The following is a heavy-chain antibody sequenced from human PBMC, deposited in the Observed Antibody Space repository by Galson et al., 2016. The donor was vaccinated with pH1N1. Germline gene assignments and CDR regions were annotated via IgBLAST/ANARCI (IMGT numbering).Heavy chain of an antibody. CDR2: LSGDGGTL. D-gene: IGHD1-1*01. J-gene: IGHJ2*01. V-gene: IGHV3-43*02. CDR1: GFNFVDYA. CDR3: AKARGNDYKTYWYFDL. Sequence: SLRLSCAASGFNFVDYAMHWVRQTPGKGLEWVSLLSGDGGTLYYGDSGRGRFTISRDNSKNSLYLQMNSLRPEDSALYYCAKARGNDYKTYWYFDLWGRGTLVTVSS.